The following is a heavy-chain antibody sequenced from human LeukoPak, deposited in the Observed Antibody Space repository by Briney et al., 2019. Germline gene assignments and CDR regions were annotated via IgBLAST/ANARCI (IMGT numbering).Heavy chain of an antibody. D-gene: IGHD2-15*01. CDR2: IYYSGST. Sequence: PSETLSLTCTVSGGSISSSSYYWGWIRQPPGKGLEWIGSIYYSGSTYYNPSLKSRVTISVDTSKNQFSLKLSSVTAADTAVYYCARHPGCSGGSCANWFDPWGQGTLVTVSS. CDR3: ARHPGCSGGSCANWFDP. J-gene: IGHJ5*02. CDR1: GGSISSSSYY. V-gene: IGHV4-39*01.